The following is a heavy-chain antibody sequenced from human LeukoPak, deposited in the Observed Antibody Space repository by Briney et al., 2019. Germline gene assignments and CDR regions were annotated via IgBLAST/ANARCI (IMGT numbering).Heavy chain of an antibody. CDR3: ARDIVVVPDVGGLRVYYYYGMDV. D-gene: IGHD2-2*01. V-gene: IGHV3-33*08. Sequence: GGSLRLSCAASGFTFSSYGMHWVRQAPGKGLEWVAVIWYDGSNKYYADSVKGRFTISRDNSKNALYLQMNSLRAEDTAVYYCARDIVVVPDVGGLRVYYYYGMDVWGQGTTVTVSS. CDR1: GFTFSSYG. CDR2: IWYDGSNK. J-gene: IGHJ6*02.